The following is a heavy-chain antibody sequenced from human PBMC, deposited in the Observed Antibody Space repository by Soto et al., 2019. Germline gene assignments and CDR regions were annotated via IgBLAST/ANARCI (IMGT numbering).Heavy chain of an antibody. CDR1: GLTLRSYA. Sequence: EVQLLESGGGLVQPGGSLRLSCAASGLTLRSYAMSWVRHAPGKGLEWVSAIVGTGGRTHYADSVKGRFTISRDNSKNTLYLQMDSLRAEDSAVYSCGGSYRPIYYSYYGMDVWGQGTTVTVSS. J-gene: IGHJ6*02. V-gene: IGHV3-23*01. D-gene: IGHD1-26*01. CDR2: IVGTGGRT. CDR3: GGSYRPIYYSYYGMDV.